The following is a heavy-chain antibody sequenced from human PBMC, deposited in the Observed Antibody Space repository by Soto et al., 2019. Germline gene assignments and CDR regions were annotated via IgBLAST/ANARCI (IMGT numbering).Heavy chain of an antibody. J-gene: IGHJ4*02. CDR3: ASGVNYYDSSDSPYYFDY. CDR2: IIPIFDTA. Sequence: QVQLVQSGAEVKKPGSSVKVSCKASGGTFSSYAISWVRQAPGQGLEWMGGIIPIFDTANYAQKFQGRVTITADESTSTAYMELSSLRSEDTAVYYCASGVNYYDSSDSPYYFDYWGQGTLVTVSS. D-gene: IGHD3-22*01. CDR1: GGTFSSYA. V-gene: IGHV1-69*01.